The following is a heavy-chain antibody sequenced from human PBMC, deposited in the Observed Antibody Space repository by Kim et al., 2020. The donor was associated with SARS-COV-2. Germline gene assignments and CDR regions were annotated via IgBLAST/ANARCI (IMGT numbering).Heavy chain of an antibody. V-gene: IGHV3-30-3*01. J-gene: IGHJ6*02. Sequence: GGSLRLSCAASGFTFSSYAMHWVRQAPGKGLEWVAVISYDGSNKYYADSVKGRFTISRDNSKNTLYLQMNSLRAEDTAVYYCARNIYSGYALGGYYYYYGMDVWGQGTTVTVSS. D-gene: IGHD5-12*01. CDR2: ISYDGSNK. CDR3: ARNIYSGYALGGYYYYYGMDV. CDR1: GFTFSSYA.